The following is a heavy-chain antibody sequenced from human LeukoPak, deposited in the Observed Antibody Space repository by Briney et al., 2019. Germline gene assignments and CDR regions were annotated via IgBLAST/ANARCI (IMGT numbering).Heavy chain of an antibody. V-gene: IGHV1-2*02. CDR1: GYTFTGHY. CDR3: ARTLYIAAAPGGFDY. J-gene: IGHJ4*02. CDR2: INPKNAGT. Sequence: ASVKVSCKASGYTFTGHYIHWVRQAPGQGLEWMGWINPKNAGTNYAQKFQGRVTMTRGTSTGTAYMELSRLRSDDSAVYYCARTLYIAAAPGGFDYWGQGTLVAVSS. D-gene: IGHD6-13*01.